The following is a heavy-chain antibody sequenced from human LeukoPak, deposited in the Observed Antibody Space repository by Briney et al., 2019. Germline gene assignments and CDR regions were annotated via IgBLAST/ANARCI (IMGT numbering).Heavy chain of an antibody. Sequence: SETLSLTCAVSGYSISSGYYWGWIRQPPGKRLERIGSIYHSGSTYYNPSLKSRVTVSVDTSKNQFSLKLSSVTAADTAVYYCARQNRANWNYFDYWGQGTLVTVSS. J-gene: IGHJ4*02. V-gene: IGHV4-38-2*01. CDR3: ARQNRANWNYFDY. D-gene: IGHD1-20*01. CDR1: GYSISSGYY. CDR2: IYHSGST.